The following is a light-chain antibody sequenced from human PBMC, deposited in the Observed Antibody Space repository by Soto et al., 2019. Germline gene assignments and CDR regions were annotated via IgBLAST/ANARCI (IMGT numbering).Light chain of an antibody. CDR1: SSDIGSYDH. CDR3: ISYTDRQSYL. J-gene: IGLJ1*01. Sequence: QSVLTQPAPVSGSPGQSITISCSGTSSDIGSYDHVAWYQQFPGKSPKLIIYAVSDRPSGVSDRFSGSKSGIPASLTISGLQTEDEADYYCISYTDRQSYLFGTGTKVTVL. V-gene: IGLV2-14*03. CDR2: AVS.